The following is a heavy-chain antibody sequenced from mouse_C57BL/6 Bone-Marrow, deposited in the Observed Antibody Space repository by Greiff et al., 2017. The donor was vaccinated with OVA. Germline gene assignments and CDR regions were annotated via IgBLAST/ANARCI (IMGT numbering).Heavy chain of an antibody. V-gene: IGHV1-53*01. CDR1: GYTFTSYW. CDR2: INPSNGGT. J-gene: IGHJ1*03. CDR3: ARWNYYGSSPRWYFDV. D-gene: IGHD1-1*01. Sequence: VQPQQPGTELVKPGASVKLSCKASGYTFTSYWMPWVTQRPGQGLEWIGNINPSNGGTNYNEKFKSKATPPVDKSSSTAYMQLSSLTSEDSAVYYCARWNYYGSSPRWYFDVWGTGTTVTVSS.